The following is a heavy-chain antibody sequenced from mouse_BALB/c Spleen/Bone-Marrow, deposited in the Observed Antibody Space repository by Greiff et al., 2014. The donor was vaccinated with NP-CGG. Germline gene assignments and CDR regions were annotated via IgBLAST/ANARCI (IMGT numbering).Heavy chain of an antibody. J-gene: IGHJ4*01. CDR3: ARCLTGTSAMDY. V-gene: IGHV1-54*01. D-gene: IGHD4-1*01. Sequence: QVQLQQSGAELVRPGTSVKVSCKASGYAFNNYLIEWVKQRPGQGLEWIGVINPGSGGTKYNEKFKGKATLTADKSSSTAYMQLRSLTSDDSAVYFCARCLTGTSAMDYWGQGTSVTVSS. CDR1: GYAFNNYL. CDR2: INPGSGGT.